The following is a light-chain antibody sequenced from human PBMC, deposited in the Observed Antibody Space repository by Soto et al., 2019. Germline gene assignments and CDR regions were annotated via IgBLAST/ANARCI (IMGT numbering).Light chain of an antibody. CDR2: GAS. J-gene: IGKJ2*01. CDR3: QHYNNWPHT. Sequence: ERVMTQSPATLSVSPGERATLSCRASESVSSHLAWYQQKPGLAPRLLIYGASTRATGVPARFIGSGSGTECTLTISSLQSEDFAIYYCQHYNNWPHTFGQGTKLEIK. V-gene: IGKV3-15*01. CDR1: ESVSSH.